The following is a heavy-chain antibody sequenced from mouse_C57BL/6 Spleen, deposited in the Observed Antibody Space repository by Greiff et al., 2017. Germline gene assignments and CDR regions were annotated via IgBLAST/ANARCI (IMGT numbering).Heavy chain of an antibody. D-gene: IGHD1-1*01. Sequence: QVQLQQPGAELVKPGASVKLSCKASGYTFTSYWMHWVKQRPGQGLEWIGMIHPNSGSTNYNEKFKSKATLTVDKSSSTAYMQLSSLTSEDSAVYYCARGDDYYGSSGDFDVWGTGTTVTVSS. CDR3: ARGDDYYGSSGDFDV. V-gene: IGHV1-64*01. J-gene: IGHJ1*03. CDR2: IHPNSGST. CDR1: GYTFTSYW.